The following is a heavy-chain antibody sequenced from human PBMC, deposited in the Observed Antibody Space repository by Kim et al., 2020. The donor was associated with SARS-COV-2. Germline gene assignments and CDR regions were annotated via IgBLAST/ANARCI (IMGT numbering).Heavy chain of an antibody. CDR3: ATPYSGSYYGLLPRREIY. J-gene: IGHJ4*02. V-gene: IGHV3-23*01. D-gene: IGHD1-26*01. CDR2: ISGSGGST. CDR1: GFTFSSYA. Sequence: GGSLRLSCAASGFTFSSYAMSWVRQAPGKGLEWVSAISGSGGSTYYADSVKGRFTISRDNSKNTLYLQMNSLRAEDTAVYYCATPYSGSYYGLLPRREIYWGQGTLVTVSS.